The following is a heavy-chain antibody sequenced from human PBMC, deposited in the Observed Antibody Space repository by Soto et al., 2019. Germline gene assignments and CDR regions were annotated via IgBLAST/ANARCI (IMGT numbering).Heavy chain of an antibody. CDR3: AREPASVVVVPAAIDVGQGGRFDP. CDR1: GDSVSSNSAA. CDR2: TYYRSKWYN. V-gene: IGHV6-1*01. D-gene: IGHD2-2*01. J-gene: IGHJ5*02. Sequence: SQTLSLTCAISGDSVSSNSAAWNWIRQSPSRGLEWLGRTYYRSKWYNDYAVSVKSRITINPDTSKNQFSLQLNSVTPGATAVYYCAREPASVVVVPAAIDVGQGGRFDPWGQGTLVTVSS.